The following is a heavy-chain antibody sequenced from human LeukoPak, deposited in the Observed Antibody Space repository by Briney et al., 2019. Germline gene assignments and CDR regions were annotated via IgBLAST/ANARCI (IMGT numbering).Heavy chain of an antibody. CDR2: IIPIFGTA. CDR3: ARGGDDERGGAFDI. D-gene: IGHD2-21*02. CDR1: GGTFSSYA. V-gene: IGHV1-69*05. J-gene: IGHJ3*02. Sequence: SVKVSCKASGGTFSSYAISWVRQAPGQGLEWMGRIIPIFGTANYAQKFQGRVTITTDESTSTAYTELSSLRSEDTAVYYCARGGDDERGGAFDIWGQGTMVTVSS.